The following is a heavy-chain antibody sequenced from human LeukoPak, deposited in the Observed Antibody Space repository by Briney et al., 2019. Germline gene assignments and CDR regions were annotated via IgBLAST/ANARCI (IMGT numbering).Heavy chain of an antibody. Sequence: GGSLRLSCAASGFNVSTSYMTWVRQAPGKGLEWVSVIYSGGSTYYADSVRGRFTISRDNSNNTVYLQMNSLRVEDTAVYYCAKMPVSYSSGWSNFDYWGQGNLVTVSS. J-gene: IGHJ4*02. D-gene: IGHD6-19*01. CDR1: GFNVSTSY. V-gene: IGHV3-66*01. CDR3: AKMPVSYSSGWSNFDY. CDR2: IYSGGST.